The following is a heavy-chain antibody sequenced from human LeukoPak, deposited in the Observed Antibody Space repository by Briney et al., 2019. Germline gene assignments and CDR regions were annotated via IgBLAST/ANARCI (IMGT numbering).Heavy chain of an antibody. Sequence: GGSLRLSCAASGFTFSSYAMHWVRQAPGKGLEWVAVISYDGSNEYYADSVKGRFTISRDNSKNTLYLQMNSLRAEDTAVYYCARDSDLSYYYDSSGYYYGNAFDIWGQGTMVTVSS. J-gene: IGHJ3*02. CDR3: ARDSDLSYYYDSSGYYYGNAFDI. D-gene: IGHD3-22*01. CDR2: ISYDGSNE. CDR1: GFTFSSYA. V-gene: IGHV3-30-3*01.